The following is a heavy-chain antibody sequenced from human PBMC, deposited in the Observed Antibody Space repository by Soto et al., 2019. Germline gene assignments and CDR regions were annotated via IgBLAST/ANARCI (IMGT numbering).Heavy chain of an antibody. CDR1: GGSISTNW. J-gene: IGHJ4*01. Sequence: QVQLQESGPGLMKPSGTLSLTCAVSGGSISTNWWSWVRQPPGKGLEWIGELYHSGATNYNPSLKNRVTRSVDKSQNHLSLNLNSVTAADTAVYYCARHIAVSGTRGFDFWGHGTLVTVSS. V-gene: IGHV4-4*02. D-gene: IGHD6-19*01. CDR2: LYHSGAT. CDR3: ARHIAVSGTRGFDF.